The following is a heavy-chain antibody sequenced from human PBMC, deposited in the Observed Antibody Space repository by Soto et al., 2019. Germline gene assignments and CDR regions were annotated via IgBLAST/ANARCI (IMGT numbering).Heavy chain of an antibody. D-gene: IGHD1-1*01. V-gene: IGHV1-8*01. CDR2: MNPNSGNT. CDR1: GYTFTSYD. CDR3: ARGGGYNRNSGHYDHGMDV. Sequence: ASVKVSCKASGYTFTSYDINWVRQATGQGLEWMGWMNPNSGNTGYAQKFQGRVTMTRNTSISTAYMELSSLRSEDTAVYYCARGGGYNRNSGHYDHGMDVWGQGTTVTVSS. J-gene: IGHJ6*02.